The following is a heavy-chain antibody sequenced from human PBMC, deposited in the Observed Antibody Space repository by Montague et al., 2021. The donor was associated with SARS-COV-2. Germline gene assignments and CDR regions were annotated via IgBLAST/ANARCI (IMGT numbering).Heavy chain of an antibody. Sequence: SETLSLTCAVYGGSFSGYYWSWIRQPPGKGLEWIGEINDSGSTYXNPSLKSRVTISVDTSKNQFSLNLTSMTAADTAVYYCGGTWVYFSPVDVWGQGTTVIVSS. V-gene: IGHV4-34*01. D-gene: IGHD3-3*01. CDR2: INDSGST. CDR1: GGSFSGYY. CDR3: GGTWVYFSPVDV. J-gene: IGHJ6*02.